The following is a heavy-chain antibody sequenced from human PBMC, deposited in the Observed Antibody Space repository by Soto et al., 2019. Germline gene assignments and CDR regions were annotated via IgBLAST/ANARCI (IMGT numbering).Heavy chain of an antibody. CDR3: ARALDIVVVPASLNWFDP. J-gene: IGHJ5*02. D-gene: IGHD2-2*03. CDR2: IYYSGST. V-gene: IGHV4-59*01. CDR1: GGSISSYY. Sequence: SETLSLTCTVSGGSISSYYWSWIRQPPGKGLEWIGYIYYSGSTNYNPSLKSRVTISVDTSKNQFSLKLSSVTAADTAVYYCARALDIVVVPASLNWFDPWGQGTLVTVSS.